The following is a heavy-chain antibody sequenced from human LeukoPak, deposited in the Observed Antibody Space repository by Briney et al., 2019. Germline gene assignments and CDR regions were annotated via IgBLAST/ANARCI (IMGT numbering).Heavy chain of an antibody. CDR2: ISNSGNTI. CDR1: GFTFSTYE. J-gene: IGHJ4*02. V-gene: IGHV3-48*03. D-gene: IGHD3-22*01. CDR3: ARGQFRLHSYDGSTFDY. Sequence: GGSLRLSCAASGFTFSTYEMNWVRQAPGKGLGWVSYISNSGNTIYYADSVKGRFTISRDNSKNTLYLQTNSLRAEDTAVYYCARGQFRLHSYDGSTFDYWGQGTLVSVSS.